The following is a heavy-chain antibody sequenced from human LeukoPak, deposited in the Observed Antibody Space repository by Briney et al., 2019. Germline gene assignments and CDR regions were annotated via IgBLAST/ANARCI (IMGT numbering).Heavy chain of an antibody. Sequence: TASETLSLTCTVSGDSISSGGYYWSWIRQHPGKGLEWIGYIYYSGNTYYNPSLKSRVTISVDTSKNQFSLKLSSVTAADTAVYYCARDRNYYDSSGFDYWGQGTLVTVSS. J-gene: IGHJ4*02. CDR1: GDSISSGGYY. CDR2: IYYSGNT. V-gene: IGHV4-31*03. CDR3: ARDRNYYDSSGFDY. D-gene: IGHD3-22*01.